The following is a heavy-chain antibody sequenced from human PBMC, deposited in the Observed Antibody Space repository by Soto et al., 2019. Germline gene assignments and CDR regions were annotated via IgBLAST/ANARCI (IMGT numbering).Heavy chain of an antibody. J-gene: IGHJ6*02. CDR1: GFTFSSYG. D-gene: IGHD3-22*01. Sequence: GGSLRLSCAASGFTFSSYGMHWVRQAPGKGLEWVAVISYDGSNKYYGDSVKGRFTISRDNSQNTLYLQMNSLRAEDTAVYYCAKDQHSSGLLVGYYGMDVWGQGTTVTVSS. CDR2: ISYDGSNK. V-gene: IGHV3-30*18. CDR3: AKDQHSSGLLVGYYGMDV.